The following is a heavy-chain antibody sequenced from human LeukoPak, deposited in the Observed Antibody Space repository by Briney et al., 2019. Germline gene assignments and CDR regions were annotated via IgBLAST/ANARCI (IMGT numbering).Heavy chain of an antibody. CDR1: GYSFTSYW. Sequence: GESLQISCKGSGYSFTSYWIGWVRQMPGKGLEWMGIIYPGDSDTRYSPSFQDQVTISADKSISTAYLQWSSLKASDTARYYCARWARGDFWGGYYMYYFDYWGQGTLVTVSS. J-gene: IGHJ4*02. CDR3: ARWARGDFWGGYYMYYFDY. CDR2: IYPGDSDT. D-gene: IGHD3-3*01. V-gene: IGHV5-51*01.